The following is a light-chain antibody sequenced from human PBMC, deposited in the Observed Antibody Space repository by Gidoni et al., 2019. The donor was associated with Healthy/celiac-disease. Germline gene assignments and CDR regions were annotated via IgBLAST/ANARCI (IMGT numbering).Light chain of an antibody. CDR3: SSYTSSSTLDV. V-gene: IGLV2-14*01. CDR1: SSDVGGYNY. Sequence: QSALTQPASVSGSPGQSTTISCTATSSDVGGYNYVSWYQQHPGKAPKLMIYEVSNRPSGVSNRFSGSKSGNTASLTISGLQAEDEADYYCSSYTSSSTLDVFGTGTKVTVL. CDR2: EVS. J-gene: IGLJ1*01.